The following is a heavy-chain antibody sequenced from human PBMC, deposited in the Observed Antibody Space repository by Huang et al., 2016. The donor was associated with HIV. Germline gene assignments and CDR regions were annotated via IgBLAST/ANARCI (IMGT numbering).Heavy chain of an antibody. J-gene: IGHJ4*02. CDR3: ARGYGVDSSTFSIYYFDY. D-gene: IGHD6-13*01. Sequence: QVQLEQWGAGLLKPAETLSLTCAVYGGSLSGYSWNWIRQSPGKGLEWTGKINQNESTNYNPSLKSRVTISVDTSKNQFSLKLSSLTAADTAVYYCARGYGVDSSTFSIYYFDYWGQGTLVTVSS. CDR1: GGSLSGYS. V-gene: IGHV4-34*01. CDR2: INQNEST.